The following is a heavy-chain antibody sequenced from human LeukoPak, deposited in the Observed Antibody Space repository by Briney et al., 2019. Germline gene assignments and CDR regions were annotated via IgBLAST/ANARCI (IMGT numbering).Heavy chain of an antibody. CDR2: IYYSGST. V-gene: IGHV4-39*07. J-gene: IGHJ4*02. D-gene: IGHD4-17*01. CDR1: GGSISSSSYY. Sequence: SETLSLTCTVFGGSISSSSYYWGWIRQPPGKGLEWIGSIYYSGSTYYNPSLKSRVTISVDTSKNQFSLKLSSVTAADTAVYYCAREEPTVTTLIDYWGQGTLVTVSS. CDR3: AREEPTVTTLIDY.